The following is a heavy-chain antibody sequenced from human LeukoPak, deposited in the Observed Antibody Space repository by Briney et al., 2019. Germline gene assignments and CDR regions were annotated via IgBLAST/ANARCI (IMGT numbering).Heavy chain of an antibody. CDR3: AREGSRPARHYYYYYMDV. CDR2: IYTSGST. J-gene: IGHJ6*03. CDR1: GGSISSGSYY. Sequence: PSETLSLTCTVSGGSISSGSYYWSWIRQPAGKGLEWIGRIYTSGSTNYNPSLKSRVTISVDTSKNQFSLKLSSVTAADTAVYYCAREGSRPARHYYYYYMDVWGKGTTVTISS. D-gene: IGHD6-6*01. V-gene: IGHV4-61*02.